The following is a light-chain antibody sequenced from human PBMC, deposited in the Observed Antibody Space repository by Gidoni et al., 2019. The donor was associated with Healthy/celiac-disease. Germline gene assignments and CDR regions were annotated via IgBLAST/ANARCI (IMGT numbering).Light chain of an antibody. V-gene: IGKV3-15*01. CDR1: QSVSSN. J-gene: IGKJ5*01. CDR3: QQYNNWPTIT. Sequence: EIVMTQSPATLSVSPGERATLSCRASQSVSSNLAWYQQKPGQAPRLLIYGASTRATGIPARFSGSGSGTEFTLTISSLQSEDFAVYYCQQYNNWPTITFGQRPRLEIK. CDR2: GAS.